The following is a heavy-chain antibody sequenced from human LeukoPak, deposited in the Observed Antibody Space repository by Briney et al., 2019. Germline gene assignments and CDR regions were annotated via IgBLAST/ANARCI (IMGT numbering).Heavy chain of an antibody. Sequence: SVKVSCEASGGTFSSYAISWVRQAPGQGLEWMGGIIPIFGTANYAQKFQGRVTITADESTSTAYMELSSLRSEDTAVYYCAREEGGYIGKDAFDIWGQGTMVTVSS. J-gene: IGHJ3*02. V-gene: IGHV1-69*13. D-gene: IGHD5-12*01. CDR1: GGTFSSYA. CDR2: IIPIFGTA. CDR3: AREEGGYIGKDAFDI.